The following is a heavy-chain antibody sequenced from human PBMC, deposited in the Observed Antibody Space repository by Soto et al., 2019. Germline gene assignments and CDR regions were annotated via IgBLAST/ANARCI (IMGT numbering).Heavy chain of an antibody. Sequence: LETLSLTCTVSGGSISSYYWSWIRQPPGKGLEWIGYIYYSGSTNYNPSLKSRVTISVDTSKNQFSLKLSSVTAADTAVYYCARHDDGGFGLWGQGTLVTVSS. V-gene: IGHV4-59*01. CDR2: IYYSGST. CDR1: GGSISSYY. D-gene: IGHD4-17*01. J-gene: IGHJ4*02. CDR3: ARHDDGGFGL.